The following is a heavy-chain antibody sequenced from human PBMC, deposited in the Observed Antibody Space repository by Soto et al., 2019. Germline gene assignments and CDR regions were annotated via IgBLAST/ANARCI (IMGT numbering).Heavy chain of an antibody. CDR3: ARGPYYYDSSGGDYYGLDV. D-gene: IGHD3-22*01. CDR2: ISAYNGNT. J-gene: IGHJ6*02. CDR1: GYTFTSYG. V-gene: IGHV1-18*01. Sequence: ASVKVSCKASGYTFTSYGISWVRQAPGQGLEWMGWISAYNGNTNYAQKLQGRVTMTTDTSTSTAYMELRSLRSDDTAVYYCARGPYYYDSSGGDYYGLDVWGQGTTVTVSS.